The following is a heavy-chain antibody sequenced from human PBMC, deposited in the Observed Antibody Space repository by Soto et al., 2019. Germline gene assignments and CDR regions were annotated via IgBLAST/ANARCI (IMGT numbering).Heavy chain of an antibody. CDR1: GDRVSSNSAA. Sequence: SQTLSLTCAISGDRVSSNSAAWNWIRQSPSRGLEWLGRTYYRSKWYNDYAVSVKSRITINPDTSKNQFSLQLNSVTPEDTAVYYCAREVLHYYGSGSYYNPLDYWGQGTLVTVSS. CDR3: AREVLHYYGSGSYYNPLDY. CDR2: TYYRSKWYN. V-gene: IGHV6-1*01. D-gene: IGHD3-10*01. J-gene: IGHJ4*02.